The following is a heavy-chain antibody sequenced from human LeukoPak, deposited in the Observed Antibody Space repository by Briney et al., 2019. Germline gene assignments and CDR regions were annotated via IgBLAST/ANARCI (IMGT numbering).Heavy chain of an antibody. D-gene: IGHD2-2*02. J-gene: IGHJ4*02. CDR2: ISDSGGST. V-gene: IGHV3-23*01. Sequence: GGSLRLSCAASTLTFSNYAMTWVRQVPGKGLEWVSTISDSGGSTYYADSVKGRFTISRDNSKNTLYLQMNSLRAEDTAVYYCARREKGGYIDYWGQGTLVTVSS. CDR1: TLTFSNYA. CDR3: ARREKGGYIDY.